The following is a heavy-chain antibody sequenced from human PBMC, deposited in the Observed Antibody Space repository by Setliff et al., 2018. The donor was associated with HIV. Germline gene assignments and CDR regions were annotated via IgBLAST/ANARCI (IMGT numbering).Heavy chain of an antibody. Sequence: SETLSLTCTVSGGSISSHYWSWIRQPPGKGLEWIGSIYYSGSTNYNPSLKSRVTISVDTSKNQFSLKLSSVTAVDTAVYYCARDSGASETIRDAFDIWGQGTMVTVSS. CDR1: GGSISSHY. J-gene: IGHJ3*02. D-gene: IGHD7-27*01. CDR3: ARDSGASETIRDAFDI. CDR2: IYYSGST. V-gene: IGHV4-59*11.